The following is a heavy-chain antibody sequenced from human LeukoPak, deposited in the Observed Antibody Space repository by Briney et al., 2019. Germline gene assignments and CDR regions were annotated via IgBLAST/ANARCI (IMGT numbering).Heavy chain of an antibody. V-gene: IGHV3-64D*08. CDR1: GFTFSSYA. Sequence: PGRSLRLSCAASGFTFSSYAMFWVRQAPGKGLEYVSAISPDGGVTYYADSVKGRFTISRDNSKDTLYLQMSSLRAEDTAVYYCVTRPPAGRYFDYWGQGTKVTVSS. CDR2: ISPDGGVT. CDR3: VTRPPAGRYFDY. D-gene: IGHD2-2*01. J-gene: IGHJ4*02.